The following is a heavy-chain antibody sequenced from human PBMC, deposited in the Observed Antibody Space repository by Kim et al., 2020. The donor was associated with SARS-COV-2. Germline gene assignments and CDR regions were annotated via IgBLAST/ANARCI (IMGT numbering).Heavy chain of an antibody. CDR1: GFTLSSYA. D-gene: IGHD3-10*01. V-gene: IGHV3-30*04. CDR2: ISYDGSNK. J-gene: IGHJ5*02. Sequence: GGSLRLSCAASGFTLSSYAMHWVRQAPGKGLEWVAVISYDGSNKYYADSVKGRFTISRDNSKNALYLQMNSLRAEDTAVYYCARDRLFYGSGSSLGWFDPWGQGTLVTVSS. CDR3: ARDRLFYGSGSSLGWFDP.